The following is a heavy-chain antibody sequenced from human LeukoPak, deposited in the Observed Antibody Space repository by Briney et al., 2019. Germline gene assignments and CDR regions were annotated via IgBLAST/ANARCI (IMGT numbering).Heavy chain of an antibody. D-gene: IGHD6-19*01. CDR2: INPSSGGT. Sequence: ASVKVSCKASGYTFTAHYVHWVRQAPGQGLEWMGWINPSSGGTNYVQNFQGRVTMTRDTFINTAYMELRRLRSDDTAVYYCAIGYSSGWAGDYWDQGTLVTVSS. V-gene: IGHV1-2*02. CDR1: GYTFTAHY. J-gene: IGHJ4*02. CDR3: AIGYSSGWAGDY.